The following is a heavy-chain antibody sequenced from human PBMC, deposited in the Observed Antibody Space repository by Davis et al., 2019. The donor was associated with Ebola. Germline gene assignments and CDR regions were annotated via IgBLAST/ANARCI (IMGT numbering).Heavy chain of an antibody. V-gene: IGHV1-18*04. CDR1: GYTFTSYG. J-gene: IGHJ4*02. D-gene: IGHD3-22*01. CDR3: ARKIRFSVLHYYDTWGHLDY. CDR2: ISAYNGNT. Sequence: ASVKVSCKASGYTFTSYGISWVRQAPGQGLEWMGWISAYNGNTNYAQKLQGRVTMTTDTSTSTAYMELRSLRSDDTAVYYCARKIRFSVLHYYDTWGHLDYWGQGILVTVSS.